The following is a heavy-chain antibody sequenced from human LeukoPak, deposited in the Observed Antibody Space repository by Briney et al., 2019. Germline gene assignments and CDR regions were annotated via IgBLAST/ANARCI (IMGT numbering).Heavy chain of an antibody. V-gene: IGHV1-18*01. D-gene: IGHD2-21*02. Sequence: ASVKVSCTASGYTFTSCGISWVREAPGPGLGLMGGVSAYNGNTNSAQKLQGRVTMTTDTSTSTAYMELRSLRSDDTAVYYCARVDVVVTAEVDYWGQGTLVTVSS. CDR3: ARVDVVVTAEVDY. CDR1: GYTFTSCG. CDR2: VSAYNGNT. J-gene: IGHJ4*02.